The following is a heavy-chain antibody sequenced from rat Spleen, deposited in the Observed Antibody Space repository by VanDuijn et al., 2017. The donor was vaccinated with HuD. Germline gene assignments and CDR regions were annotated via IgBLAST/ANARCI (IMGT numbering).Heavy chain of an antibody. CDR1: GFTFSNAA. CDR3: TAASNEY. V-gene: IGHV10-5*01. D-gene: IGHD3-1*01. Sequence: VQLVESDGGLVQPKESLKISCAASGFTFSNAAVYWVRQAPGKGLECIARIRTKPNYYATYYADSVKGRFTISRDDSKSMVYLQMDNLKTEDTAMYYCTAASNEYWGQGVMVTVSS. CDR2: IRTKPNYYAT. J-gene: IGHJ2*01.